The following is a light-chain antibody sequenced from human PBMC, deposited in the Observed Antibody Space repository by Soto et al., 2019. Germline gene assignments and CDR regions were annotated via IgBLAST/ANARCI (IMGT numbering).Light chain of an antibody. Sequence: EIVMTQSPDTLSLSPGERATLSFRASQTVSSNYLAWCQQRPGQAPRLLIYGASTRAAGIPDRFSGSGSGTDFTLTISRLEPEDFAVYYCQQYGSSPPITFGQGTRLEIK. V-gene: IGKV3-20*01. CDR1: QTVSSNY. CDR2: GAS. CDR3: QQYGSSPPIT. J-gene: IGKJ5*01.